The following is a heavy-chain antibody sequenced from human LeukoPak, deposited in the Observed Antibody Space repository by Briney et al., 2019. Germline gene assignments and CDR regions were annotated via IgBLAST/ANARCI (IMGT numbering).Heavy chain of an antibody. V-gene: IGHV4-39*01. J-gene: IGHJ4*02. CDR1: GGSISSSSYY. CDR2: IYYSGST. D-gene: IGHD3-22*01. CDR3: ARLPARSSGYYGY. Sequence: SETLSLTCTVSGGSISSSSYYWGWIRQPPGKGLEWIGSIYYSGSTYYNPSLKSRVTISVDTSKNQSSLKLSSVTAADTAVYYCARLPARSSGYYGYWGQGTLVTVSS.